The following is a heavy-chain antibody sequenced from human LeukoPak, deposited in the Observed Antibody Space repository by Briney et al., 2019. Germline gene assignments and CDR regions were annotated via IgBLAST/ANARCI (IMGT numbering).Heavy chain of an antibody. D-gene: IGHD2-15*01. V-gene: IGHV3-11*04. CDR2: ISFSGSTI. J-gene: IGHJ4*02. Sequence: PGGSLRLSCAASGFTFSDYYMSWIRQAPGKGLEWVSYISFSGSTIYYADSVKGRFTISRDNAKNSLYLQVNSLRAEETAVYYCAREHCSGGTCYFDYWGQGTLVTVSS. CDR1: GFTFSDYY. CDR3: AREHCSGGTCYFDY.